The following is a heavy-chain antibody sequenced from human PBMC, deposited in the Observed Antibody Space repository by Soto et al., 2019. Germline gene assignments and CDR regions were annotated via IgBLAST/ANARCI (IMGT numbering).Heavy chain of an antibody. V-gene: IGHV3-33*01. J-gene: IGHJ6*02. CDR3: AHQQLSYYYYGMDV. CDR1: GFTFSSYG. Sequence: PGGSLRLSCAASGFTFSSYGMHWGRQAPCKGLEWVAVIWYDGSNKYYADSVKGRFTISRDNSKNTLYLQMNSLRAEDTAVYYCAHQQLSYYYYGMDVWGQGTTVTVSS. CDR2: IWYDGSNK. D-gene: IGHD6-13*01.